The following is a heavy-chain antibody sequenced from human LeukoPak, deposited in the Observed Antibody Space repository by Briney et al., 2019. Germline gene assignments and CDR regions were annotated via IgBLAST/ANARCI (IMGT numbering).Heavy chain of an antibody. D-gene: IGHD2-2*01. CDR2: ISAYNGNT. V-gene: IGHV1-18*01. CDR1: GYTFTIYG. CDR3: ARELKLGYCSSTSCSYGMDV. J-gene: IGHJ6*02. Sequence: GASVTVSFKASGYTFTIYGISWVRQAPGQGVERMGWISAYNGNTNYAQKLQGRVTMTTDTSTSTAYMELRSLRSDDTAVYYCARELKLGYCSSTSCSYGMDVWGQGTTVTVSS.